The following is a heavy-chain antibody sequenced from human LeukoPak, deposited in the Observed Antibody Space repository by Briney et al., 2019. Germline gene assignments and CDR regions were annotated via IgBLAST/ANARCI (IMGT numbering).Heavy chain of an antibody. J-gene: IGHJ6*02. CDR2: INPNSGDT. CDR1: GYTFIGYY. CDR3: AAGGHSWLNGMDV. D-gene: IGHD6-13*01. V-gene: IGHV1-2*02. Sequence: ASVKVSCTASGYTFIGYYMHWERHAPAQGLEWMGCINPNSGDTKYAQKFQDRVTMTRDTSISTAHLTMRSLTSDDTAVYYCAAGGHSWLNGMDVWGQETTVIVSS.